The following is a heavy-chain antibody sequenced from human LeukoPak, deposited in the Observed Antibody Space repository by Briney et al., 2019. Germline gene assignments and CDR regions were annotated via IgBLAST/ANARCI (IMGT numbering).Heavy chain of an antibody. CDR2: ISAYNGNT. CDR1: GYTFTSYG. V-gene: IGHV1-18*01. Sequence: ASVKVSCEASGYTFTSYGISWVRQAPGQGLEWMGWISAYNGNTNYAQKLQGRVTMTTDTSTSTAYMELRSLRSDDTAVYYCARDQEMATIFDYWGQGTLVTVSS. CDR3: ARDQEMATIFDY. J-gene: IGHJ4*02. D-gene: IGHD5-24*01.